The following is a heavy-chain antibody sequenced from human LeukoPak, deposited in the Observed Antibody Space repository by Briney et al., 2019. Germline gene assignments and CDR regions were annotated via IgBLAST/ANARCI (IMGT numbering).Heavy chain of an antibody. D-gene: IGHD6-19*01. Sequence: GGSLRLSCAASGFTFSSYAMSWVRQAPGKGLDWVSGISGSGGSTYYADSVKGRFTISRDNSKNTPYLQMNSLRAEDTAVYYCAKLPVSYSSGWSNFDCWGQGTLVTVSS. CDR1: GFTFSSYA. CDR2: ISGSGGST. J-gene: IGHJ4*02. CDR3: AKLPVSYSSGWSNFDC. V-gene: IGHV3-23*01.